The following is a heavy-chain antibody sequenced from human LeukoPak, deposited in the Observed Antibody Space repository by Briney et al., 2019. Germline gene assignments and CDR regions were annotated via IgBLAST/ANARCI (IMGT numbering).Heavy chain of an antibody. J-gene: IGHJ6*03. CDR2: ISSSSTTT. CDR1: GFTFSTYS. V-gene: IGHV3-48*04. Sequence: GGSLRLSCAASGFTFSTYSMNWVRQAPGKGLEWISYISSSSTTTFYADSVKGRFTISRDNAKNSLYLQMNSLRAEDTAVYYCARVSYSGYDYHYYYMDVWGKGTTVTVSS. D-gene: IGHD5-12*01. CDR3: ARVSYSGYDYHYYYMDV.